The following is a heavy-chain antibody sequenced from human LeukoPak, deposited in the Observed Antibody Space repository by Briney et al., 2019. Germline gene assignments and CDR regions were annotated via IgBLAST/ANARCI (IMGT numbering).Heavy chain of an antibody. CDR2: IYTSGST. Sequence: PSETLSLTCTVSGSSISSYYWSWIRQPAGKGLEWIGRIYTSGSTNYNPSLKSRVTMSVDTSKNQFSLKLSSVTAADTAVYYCARDSGRYCSSTSCYLHYYGMDVWGQGTTVTVSS. V-gene: IGHV4-4*07. CDR1: GSSISSYY. CDR3: ARDSGRYCSSTSCYLHYYGMDV. J-gene: IGHJ6*02. D-gene: IGHD2-2*01.